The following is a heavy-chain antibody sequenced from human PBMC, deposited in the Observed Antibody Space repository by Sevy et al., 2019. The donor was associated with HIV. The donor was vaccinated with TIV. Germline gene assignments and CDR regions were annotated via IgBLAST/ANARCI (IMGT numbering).Heavy chain of an antibody. CDR2: ISTYNGKT. CDR1: GYTFSRSV. V-gene: IGHV1-18*04. D-gene: IGHD6-19*01. J-gene: IGHJ4*02. Sequence: ASVKVSCLASGYTFSRSVITWVRQAPGQGLEWMGWISTYNGKTNYPQKFQDRVTKTTDTSTNTAYMELRSLRSDDTAIYFCARGRGIAVAGGGYYSDYWGQGSLVTVSS. CDR3: ARGRGIAVAGGGYYSDY.